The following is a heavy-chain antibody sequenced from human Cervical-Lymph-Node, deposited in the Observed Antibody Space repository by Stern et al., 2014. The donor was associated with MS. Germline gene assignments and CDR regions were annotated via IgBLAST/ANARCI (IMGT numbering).Heavy chain of an antibody. Sequence: VQLVESGAEVKKPGSSVKVSCKASGGNFRGDAFSWVRQAPGHGLEWMDTVVPLFGAQNYAQTFQGRVTITTEEPTTTLHGGLDSLRSEDTAVLYCARDGALNSADCFGSWGQGALITVSS. D-gene: IGHD1-26*01. CDR3: ARDGALNSADCFGS. V-gene: IGHV1-69*18. J-gene: IGHJ4*02. CDR1: GGNFRGDA. CDR2: VVPLFGAQ.